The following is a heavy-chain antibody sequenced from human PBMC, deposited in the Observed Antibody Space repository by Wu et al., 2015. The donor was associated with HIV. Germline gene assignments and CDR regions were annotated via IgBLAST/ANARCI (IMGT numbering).Heavy chain of an antibody. Sequence: QVQLVQSGAEVKKPGSSVKVSCKASGGTFSSYAISWVRQAPGQGLEWMGGIIPIFGTANYAQKFQGRVTITADESTSTAYMELSSLRSEDTAVYYCAKKYCSSTSCYTEYAFDIWGQGTMVTVSS. D-gene: IGHD2-2*02. J-gene: IGHJ3*02. CDR3: AKKYCSSTSCYTEYAFDI. CDR2: IIPIFGTA. V-gene: IGHV1-69*12. CDR1: GGTFSSYA.